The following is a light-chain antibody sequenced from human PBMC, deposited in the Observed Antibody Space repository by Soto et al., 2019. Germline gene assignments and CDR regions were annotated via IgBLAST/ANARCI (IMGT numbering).Light chain of an antibody. V-gene: IGKV1-5*01. Sequence: DIQMTQSPSTLSGSVGVRVTITFRASKTISSWLAWYQQKPGKAPKLLIYDASTLKNGVPSRFSASGSGTEFTLIISSLQPDDFATYYCQQYTSDSWTFGQGTKVDIK. J-gene: IGKJ1*01. CDR3: QQYTSDSWT. CDR2: DAS. CDR1: KTISSW.